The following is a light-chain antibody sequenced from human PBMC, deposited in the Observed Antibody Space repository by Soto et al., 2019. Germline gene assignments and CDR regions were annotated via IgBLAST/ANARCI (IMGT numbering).Light chain of an antibody. V-gene: IGKV1-13*02. CDR3: QQFNSFPLT. CDR1: QRSGSA. CDR2: DAS. J-gene: IGKJ4*01. Sequence: AVQLTQSPSSLSASVGDRVTIPCLASQRSGSALAWYQQNPGKAAKVLIYDASSLESGVPSRFSGSRSGTDFTLTISSLQPEDFASYYCQQFNSFPLTFGGGTKV.